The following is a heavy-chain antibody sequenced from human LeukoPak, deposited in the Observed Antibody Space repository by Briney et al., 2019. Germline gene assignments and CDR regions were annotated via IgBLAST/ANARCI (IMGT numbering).Heavy chain of an antibody. CDR3: ARHWSVEYSYGYIDY. D-gene: IGHD5-18*01. J-gene: IGHJ4*02. Sequence: SETLSLTCAVYGGSFSGYYWSWIRQPPGKGLEWIGEINHSGSTNYNPSLKSRVTISVDTSKNQFSLKLSSVTAADTAVYYCARHWSVEYSYGYIDYWGQGTLVTVSS. CDR1: GGSFSGYY. V-gene: IGHV4-34*01. CDR2: INHSGST.